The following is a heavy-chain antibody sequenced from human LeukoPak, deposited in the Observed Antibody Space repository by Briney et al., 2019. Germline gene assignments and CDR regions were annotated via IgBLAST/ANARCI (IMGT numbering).Heavy chain of an antibody. Sequence: SQTLSLTCTVSGGSINSGGYYGSWIRQHPGKGLEWLGYIYYSGSTYYNPSLKSRVTISVDTSKNQFSLKLSSVTAADTAVYYCARDRSGFPYFFDYWGQGTLVTVSS. CDR3: ARDRSGFPYFFDY. CDR2: IYYSGST. D-gene: IGHD3-3*01. V-gene: IGHV4-31*03. J-gene: IGHJ4*02. CDR1: GGSINSGGYY.